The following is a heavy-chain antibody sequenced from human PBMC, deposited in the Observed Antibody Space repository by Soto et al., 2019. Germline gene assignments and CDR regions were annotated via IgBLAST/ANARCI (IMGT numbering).Heavy chain of an antibody. J-gene: IGHJ1*01. D-gene: IGHD5-12*01. CDR3: AQSLLATGTGDFQH. Sequence: QVQLVESGGGVVQPGRSLRLSCAASGFTFSSYGMHWVRQAPGKGLEWVAVISYDGSNKYYADSVKGRFTISRDNSKNTLYLQMDSLSAEDAAVYYCAQSLLATGTGDFQHWGQGTLVTVSP. CDR2: ISYDGSNK. V-gene: IGHV3-30*18. CDR1: GFTFSSYG.